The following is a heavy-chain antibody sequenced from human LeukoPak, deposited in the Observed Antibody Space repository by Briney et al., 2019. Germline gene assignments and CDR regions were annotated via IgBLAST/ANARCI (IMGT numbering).Heavy chain of an antibody. Sequence: GGSLRLPCAASGFTFRLYVMTWVRQAPGKGLEWVSSISSSSSYIYYADSVKGRFTISRDNAKNSLYLQMNSLRAEDTAVYFCARVLHFDWLLYYWGQGTLVTVSS. V-gene: IGHV3-21*01. CDR2: ISSSSSYI. CDR1: GFTFRLYV. J-gene: IGHJ4*02. CDR3: ARVLHFDWLLYY. D-gene: IGHD3-9*01.